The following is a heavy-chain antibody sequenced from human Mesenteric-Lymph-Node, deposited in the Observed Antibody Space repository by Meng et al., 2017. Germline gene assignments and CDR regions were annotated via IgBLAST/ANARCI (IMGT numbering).Heavy chain of an antibody. J-gene: IGHJ4*02. CDR3: ASFPPPGKQWLVTDY. V-gene: IGHV4-34*01. CDR2: INHSGST. Sequence: QVQLREWGAGLLQASETLSLTCAVYGGSFSGFYWNWIRQPPGKGLEWIGEINHSGSTKYNPSLKSRVTISLDTSKSRISLKLRSVTAADTAVYYCASFPPPGKQWLVTDYWGQGTLVTVSS. CDR1: GGSFSGFY. D-gene: IGHD6-19*01.